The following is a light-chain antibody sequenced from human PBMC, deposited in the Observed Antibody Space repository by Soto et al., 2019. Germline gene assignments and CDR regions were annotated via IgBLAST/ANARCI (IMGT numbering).Light chain of an antibody. Sequence: EIVLTQTPGTLSLSPGERATLSCRASQSVSNNYLAWYQQKPGQAPRLLIYGASNRATGIPDRFSGSGSGTDFTQTIGSLGPDDFAVYSLHQDDSLPFGQGAKVDIK. CDR2: GAS. CDR1: QSVSNNY. V-gene: IGKV3-20*01. CDR3: HQDDSLP. J-gene: IGKJ1*01.